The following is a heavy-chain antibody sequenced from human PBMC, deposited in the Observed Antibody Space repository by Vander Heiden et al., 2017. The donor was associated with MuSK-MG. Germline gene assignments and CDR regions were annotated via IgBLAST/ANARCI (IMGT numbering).Heavy chain of an antibody. Sequence: EVQLAESGGGLSQRGGCLVQPGASSGFTFSSSAMSWVRQAPGKGLEWVSAISSGGGSTYYVDSVKGRFTISRDNPKNTLYLQMNSLRAEDTAVYYCAKVGRSTTPGYWGQGALVTVSA. CDR1: GFTFSSSA. CDR3: AKVGRSTTPGY. J-gene: IGHJ4*02. CDR2: ISSGGGST. D-gene: IGHD1-1*01. V-gene: IGHV3-23*04.